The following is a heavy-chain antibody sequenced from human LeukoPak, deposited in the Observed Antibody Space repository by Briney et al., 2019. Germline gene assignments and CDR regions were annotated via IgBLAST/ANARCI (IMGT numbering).Heavy chain of an antibody. Sequence: ASVKVSCKASGYTFTSYDINWVRQATGQGLEWMGWMNPNSGNTGYAQKFQGRVTMTRNTSISTAYMELSSLRSEDTAVYYCAGGIPGIAAAGPPAYGMDVWGQGTTVTVSS. CDR1: GYTFTSYD. D-gene: IGHD6-13*01. J-gene: IGHJ6*02. CDR3: AGGIPGIAAAGPPAYGMDV. CDR2: MNPNSGNT. V-gene: IGHV1-8*01.